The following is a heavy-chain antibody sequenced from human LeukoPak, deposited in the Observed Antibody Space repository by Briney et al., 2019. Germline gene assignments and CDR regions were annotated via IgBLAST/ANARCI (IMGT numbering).Heavy chain of an antibody. V-gene: IGHV1-2*02. J-gene: IGHJ6*03. Sequence: ASVKVSCKASGYTFTSYYMHWVRQAPGQGLEWMGWINPNSGGTNYAQKFQGRVTMTRDTSISTAYMELSRLRSDGTAVYYCARDFKAAAGDYYYYYYMDVWGKGTTVTVSS. CDR2: INPNSGGT. CDR3: ARDFKAAAGDYYYYYYMDV. D-gene: IGHD6-13*01. CDR1: GYTFTSYY.